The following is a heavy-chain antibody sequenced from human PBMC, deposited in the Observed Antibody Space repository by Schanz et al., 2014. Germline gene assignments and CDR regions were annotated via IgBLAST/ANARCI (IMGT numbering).Heavy chain of an antibody. CDR2: VCYDGSKK. Sequence: QVQLVESGGGVVQPGRSLRLSCAASGFTFSSYGVHWVRQVPGKGLEWVAVVCYDGSKKYYADSVKGRFTTSRDNSKNTLYLQMNSLRAEDTALYYCAKDPHRDYGGKPQAFDIWGQGTMVTVSS. CDR1: GFTFSSYG. V-gene: IGHV3-33*06. CDR3: AKDPHRDYGGKPQAFDI. J-gene: IGHJ3*02. D-gene: IGHD4-17*01.